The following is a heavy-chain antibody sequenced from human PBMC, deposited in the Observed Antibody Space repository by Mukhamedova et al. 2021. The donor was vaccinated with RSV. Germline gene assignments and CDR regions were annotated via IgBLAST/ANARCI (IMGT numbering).Heavy chain of an antibody. D-gene: IGHD6-13*01. Sequence: EYMGGRFTISREIAKNSLYLQMNSLTAGDTAVYYCARASSSWYPLFGYWGQGTLVTVSS. J-gene: IGHJ4*02. CDR3: ARASSSWYPLFGY. V-gene: IGHV3-13*01.